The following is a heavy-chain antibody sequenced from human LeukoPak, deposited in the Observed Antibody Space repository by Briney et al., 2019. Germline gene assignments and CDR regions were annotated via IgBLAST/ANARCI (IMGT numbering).Heavy chain of an antibody. V-gene: IGHV4-34*01. J-gene: IGHJ6*03. CDR2: INHSGST. CDR3: ARAQQLNDHYYYYMDV. CDR1: GGSFSGYY. D-gene: IGHD6-13*01. Sequence: SETLSLTCAVYGGSFSGYYWSWIRQPPGKGLEWIGEINHSGSTNYNPSLKSRVTISVDTSKNQFSLKLSSVTAADTAVYYCARAQQLNDHYYYYMDVWGKGTTVTVSS.